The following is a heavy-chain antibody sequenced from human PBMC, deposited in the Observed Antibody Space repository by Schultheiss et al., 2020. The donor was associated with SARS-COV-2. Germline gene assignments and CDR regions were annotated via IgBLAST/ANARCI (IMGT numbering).Heavy chain of an antibody. CDR3: AREIGCSGGSCYRVFDY. Sequence: SQTLSLTCAVYGGSFSGYYWSWIRQPPGKGLEWIGEINHSGSTYYNPSLKSRVTISVDTSKNQFSLKLSSVTAADTAVYYCAREIGCSGGSCYRVFDYWGQGTLVTVSS. CDR2: INHSGST. CDR1: GGSFSGYY. D-gene: IGHD2-15*01. J-gene: IGHJ4*02. V-gene: IGHV4-34*01.